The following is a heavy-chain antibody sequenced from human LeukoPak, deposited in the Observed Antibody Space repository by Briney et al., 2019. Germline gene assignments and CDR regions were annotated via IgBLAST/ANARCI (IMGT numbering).Heavy chain of an antibody. Sequence: GGSLRLSCAASGFTFSSYAMSWVRQAPRKGLEWVSAISGSGGSTYYADSVRGRFTISRDNSKSTLSLQMNSLRAGDTAVYYCAKDPDCTSGICYTFFDYWGQGTLVTVSS. D-gene: IGHD2-8*01. J-gene: IGHJ4*02. CDR1: GFTFSSYA. CDR3: AKDPDCTSGICYTFFDY. V-gene: IGHV3-23*01. CDR2: ISGSGGST.